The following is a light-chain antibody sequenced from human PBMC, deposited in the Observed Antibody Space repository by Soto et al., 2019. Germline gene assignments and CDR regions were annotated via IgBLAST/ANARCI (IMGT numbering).Light chain of an antibody. J-gene: IGLJ1*01. Sequence: QSVLTQPPSASGSPGQSVTISCTGTGSDVGGYNYVSWYQQHPGKAPKLMIYEVSKRPSGVPDRFSGSKSGNTASLTVSGLQAEDEADYYCSSDAGSNNCYVFGTGTKVTVL. CDR3: SSDAGSNNCYV. V-gene: IGLV2-8*01. CDR2: EVS. CDR1: GSDVGGYNY.